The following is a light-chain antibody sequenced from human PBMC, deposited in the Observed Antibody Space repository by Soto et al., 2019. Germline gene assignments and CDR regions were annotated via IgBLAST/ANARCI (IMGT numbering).Light chain of an antibody. V-gene: IGLV1-51*01. CDR1: SSNIGMNF. J-gene: IGLJ1*01. CDR2: DNN. CDR3: GPWDRSLRVSV. Sequence: QSVLTQPPSVSAAPGQKVTISCSGSSSNIGMNFVSWYQQLPGTAPKLLIYDNNKRPSGIPDRFSGSKSGTSATLGITGLQTGDEAVYYCGPWDRSLRVSVFALGPTVTVL.